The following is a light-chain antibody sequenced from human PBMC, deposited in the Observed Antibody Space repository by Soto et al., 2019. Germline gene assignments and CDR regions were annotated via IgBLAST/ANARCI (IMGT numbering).Light chain of an antibody. Sequence: EIQMTQSPSTLSASVGDRVNMTCRASQNIDRCLAWYQQRPGEGPKVLMFDASKLESGVPSRFSGSGSGTEFTLTISSLQTDDFATYYCQQYIDSWTFGQGTKVEIK. CDR2: DAS. CDR1: QNIDRC. V-gene: IGKV1-5*01. CDR3: QQYIDSWT. J-gene: IGKJ1*01.